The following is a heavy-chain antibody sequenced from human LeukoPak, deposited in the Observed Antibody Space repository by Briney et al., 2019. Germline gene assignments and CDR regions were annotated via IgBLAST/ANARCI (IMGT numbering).Heavy chain of an antibody. CDR2: ISSSGTYI. Sequence: GGSLRLSCAASGFTFSNYGMHWVRQAPGKGLEWVSSISSSGTYIYYADSLKGRFTISRDNAKNSLYLQMNSLRAEDTAVYYCAKDGYCSDGSCYPNFFDSWGQGTLVTVSS. V-gene: IGHV3-21*01. CDR3: AKDGYCSDGSCYPNFFDS. D-gene: IGHD2-15*01. CDR1: GFTFSNYG. J-gene: IGHJ4*02.